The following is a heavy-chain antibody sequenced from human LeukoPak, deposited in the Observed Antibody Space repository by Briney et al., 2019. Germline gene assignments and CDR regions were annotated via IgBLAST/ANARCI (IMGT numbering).Heavy chain of an antibody. CDR3: AKERSGVVPAASNS. CDR2: ISDSGGNT. D-gene: IGHD2-2*01. Sequence: AGGSLRLSCAASGFTFSSYAMSWVRQAPGKGLEGVSVISDSGGNTYYADSVKGRFAISRDNSNNTLYLQMNSLRAEDTAVYYCAKERSGVVPAASNSWGQGTLVTVSS. J-gene: IGHJ5*02. CDR1: GFTFSSYA. V-gene: IGHV3-23*01.